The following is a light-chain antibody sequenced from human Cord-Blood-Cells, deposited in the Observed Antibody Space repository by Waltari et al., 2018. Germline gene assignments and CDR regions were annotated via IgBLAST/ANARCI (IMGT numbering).Light chain of an antibody. CDR2: GAS. Sequence: EIVMTQSPATLSVSPGERATLSCRASQSVSSNLAWYQQKPGQAPRLLIYGASTRGNGIPARFSGSGSGTEFTLTISSLQSEDFAVYYCQQYNNWALTFGGGTKVEIK. CDR1: QSVSSN. V-gene: IGKV3-15*01. CDR3: QQYNNWALT. J-gene: IGKJ4*01.